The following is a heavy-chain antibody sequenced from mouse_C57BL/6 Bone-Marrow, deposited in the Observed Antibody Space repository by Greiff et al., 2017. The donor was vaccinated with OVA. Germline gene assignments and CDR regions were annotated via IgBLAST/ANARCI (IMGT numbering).Heavy chain of an antibody. CDR3: ARTMRYDYDAWFAY. CDR1: GYTFTGYW. Sequence: QVQLQQSGAELMKPGASVKLSCKATGYTFTGYWIEWVKQRPGHGLEWIGEILPGSGSTNYNEKFKGKATFTADTSSNTAYMQLSSLITEDSAIYYCARTMRYDYDAWFAYWGQGTLVTVSA. CDR2: ILPGSGST. V-gene: IGHV1-9*01. J-gene: IGHJ3*01. D-gene: IGHD2-4*01.